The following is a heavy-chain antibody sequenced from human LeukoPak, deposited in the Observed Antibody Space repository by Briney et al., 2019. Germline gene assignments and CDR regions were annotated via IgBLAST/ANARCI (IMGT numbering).Heavy chain of an antibody. CDR1: GFTFSSYE. CDR2: ISSSGTTI. J-gene: IGHJ4*02. D-gene: IGHD4-17*01. CDR3: ARIMITVTTSDY. V-gene: IGHV3-48*03. Sequence: GGSLRLSCAASGFTFSSYEMNWVRQARENGLEWLSYISSSGTTIKYADSVKGRFTISRDNAKNSLYLQVNSLRAEDTAVYYCARIMITVTTSDYWGQGTLVTVSS.